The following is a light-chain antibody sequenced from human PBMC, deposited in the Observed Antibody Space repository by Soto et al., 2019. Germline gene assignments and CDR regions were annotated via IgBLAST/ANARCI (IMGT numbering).Light chain of an antibody. CDR1: QSLLHNNGYNY. V-gene: IGKV2-28*01. CDR2: LGS. CDR3: MQALKTQFT. Sequence: DIVMTQSPLSLPVTPGEPASISCRSSQSLLHNNGYNYLDWYLQKPGQSPQLLIYLGSNRASGVPDRFSGSGSGTDFTLKISRVEAEDVGVYYCMQALKTQFTFGPETKVEIK. J-gene: IGKJ3*01.